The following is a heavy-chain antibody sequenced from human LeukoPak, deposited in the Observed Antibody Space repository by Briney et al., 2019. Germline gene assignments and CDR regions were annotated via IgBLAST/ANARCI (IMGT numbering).Heavy chain of an antibody. V-gene: IGHV3-20*01. CDR1: GFTFDDYG. CDR3: ARGRDYYGSGSYYNGPYYYYSIDV. Sequence: GGSLRLSCAASGFTFDDYGMSWVRHAPGKGVEGGSGINWNGGSTVYADSVKGRFTISRDNANNYLYLQMNSLRAEDTALYHCARGRDYYGSGSYYNGPYYYYSIDVWGKGTAVTISS. CDR2: INWNGGST. J-gene: IGHJ6*03. D-gene: IGHD3-10*01.